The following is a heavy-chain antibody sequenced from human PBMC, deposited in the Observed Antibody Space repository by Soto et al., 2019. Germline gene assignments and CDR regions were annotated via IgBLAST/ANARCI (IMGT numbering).Heavy chain of an antibody. V-gene: IGHV1-58*01. CDR2: IVVGSGNT. Sequence: GASVKVSCKASGFTFTSSAVQWVRQARGQRLEWIGWIVVGSGNTNYAQKFQERVTITRDMSTSTAYMVLSSLRSEDTAVYYCAAGHSHCSGGSCYYPYNWFDPPGQLTLVTVSS. CDR3: AAGHSHCSGGSCYYPYNWFDP. J-gene: IGHJ5*02. D-gene: IGHD2-15*01. CDR1: GFTFTSSA.